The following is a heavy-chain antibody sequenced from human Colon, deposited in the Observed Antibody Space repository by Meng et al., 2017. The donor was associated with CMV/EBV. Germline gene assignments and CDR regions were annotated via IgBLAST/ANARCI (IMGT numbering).Heavy chain of an antibody. V-gene: IGHV1-46*01. CDR2: MNPSAGTT. J-gene: IGHJ5*02. CDR1: GYTFGSHY. D-gene: IGHD6-6*01. Sequence: ASVKVSCKAFGYTFGSHYLHWVRQAPGHGFEWMGVMNPSAGTTNYAQKFQGRVTMTKDTSTSTFYMELSSLVSEDTAVYYCARMFAASSGWLDPWGQGTLVTVSS. CDR3: ARMFAASSGWLDP.